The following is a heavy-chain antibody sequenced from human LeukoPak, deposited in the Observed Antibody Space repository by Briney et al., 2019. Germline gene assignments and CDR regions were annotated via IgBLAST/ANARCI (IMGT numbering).Heavy chain of an antibody. CDR1: GFTFSSYA. CDR3: AREVVDTARVTSGSYYFDY. Sequence: PGGSLRLSCAASGFTFSSYAMSWVRQAPGKGLEWVSAISGSGGSTYYADSVKGRFTISRDNSKNSLYLQMNSLRAEETAVYYCAREVVDTARVTSGSYYFDYWAQGPLAPVPP. V-gene: IGHV3-23*01. D-gene: IGHD5-18*01. CDR2: ISGSGGST. J-gene: IGHJ4*02.